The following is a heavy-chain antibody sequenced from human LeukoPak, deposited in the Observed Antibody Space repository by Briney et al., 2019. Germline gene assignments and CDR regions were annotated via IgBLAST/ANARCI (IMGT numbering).Heavy chain of an antibody. V-gene: IGHV4-59*08. CDR1: GGSISSYY. CDR3: ARWIVGATKYYFDY. D-gene: IGHD1-26*01. CDR2: IYYSGST. J-gene: IGHJ4*02. Sequence: SETLSLTCTVSGGSISSYYWSWIRQPPGKGLEWIGYIYYSGSTNYNPSLKSRVTISVDTSQNQFSLKLSSVTAADTAVYYCARWIVGATKYYFDYWGQGTLVTVSS.